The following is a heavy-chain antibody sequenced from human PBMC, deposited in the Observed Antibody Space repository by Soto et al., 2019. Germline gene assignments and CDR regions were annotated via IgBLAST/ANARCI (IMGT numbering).Heavy chain of an antibody. D-gene: IGHD5-12*01. Sequence: PSETLSLTCTVSGGSISSYYLSWIRQPPGKGLEWIGYIYYSGSTNYNPSLKSRVTISVDTSKNQFSLKLSSVTAADTAVYYCAREGVRDGYNYFDYWGQGTLVTVYS. CDR1: GGSISSYY. V-gene: IGHV4-59*01. CDR3: AREGVRDGYNYFDY. J-gene: IGHJ4*02. CDR2: IYYSGST.